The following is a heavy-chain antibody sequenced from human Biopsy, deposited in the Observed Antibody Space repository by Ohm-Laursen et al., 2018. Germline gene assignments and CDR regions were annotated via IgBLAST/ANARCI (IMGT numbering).Heavy chain of an antibody. CDR3: VREPKTGTAEAWYFDL. Sequence: TLSLTCSVSGASVKTSGYFWAWIRQRPGKGLEWIGYISYNERTHYNPSLTSRLAISFDTSNNRISLQLRSVSVADTAVYYCVREPKTGTAEAWYFDLWGPGSPVTVPS. V-gene: IGHV4-31*03. CDR1: GASVKTSGYF. D-gene: IGHD3-9*01. J-gene: IGHJ2*01. CDR2: ISYNERT.